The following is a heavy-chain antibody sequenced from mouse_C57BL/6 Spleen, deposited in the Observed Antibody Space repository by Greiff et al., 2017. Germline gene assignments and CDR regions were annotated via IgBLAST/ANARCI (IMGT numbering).Heavy chain of an antibody. CDR1: GYTFTSYW. D-gene: IGHD2-5*01. V-gene: IGHV1-55*01. CDR3: AREGSNYDYAMDY. J-gene: IGHJ4*01. Sequence: QVQLKESGAELVKPGASVKMSCKASGYTFTSYWITWVKQRPGQGLEWIGDIYPGSGSTNYNEKFKSKATLTVDTSSSTAYMQLSSLTSEDSAVYYCAREGSNYDYAMDYWGQGTSVTVSS. CDR2: IYPGSGST.